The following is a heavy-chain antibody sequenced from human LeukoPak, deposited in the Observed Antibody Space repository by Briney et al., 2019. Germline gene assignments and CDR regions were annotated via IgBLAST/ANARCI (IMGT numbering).Heavy chain of an antibody. D-gene: IGHD3-16*02. V-gene: IGHV3-43D*03. CDR3: AKGPVRGSYRYGYSDY. Sequence: GGSLRLSCAASGFTFDDYAMHWVRQAPGKGLEWVSLISWDGGSTYYADSVKGRFTISRDNSKNSLYLQMNSLRAEDTALYYCAKGPVRGSYRYGYSDYWGQGTLVTVSS. CDR1: GFTFDDYA. J-gene: IGHJ4*02. CDR2: ISWDGGST.